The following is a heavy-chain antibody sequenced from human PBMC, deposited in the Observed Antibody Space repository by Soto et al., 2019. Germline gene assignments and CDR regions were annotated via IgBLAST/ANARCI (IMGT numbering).Heavy chain of an antibody. D-gene: IGHD3-16*01. CDR2: IWYDGSNK. Sequence: VQLVESGGGVVQPRRSLRLSCVASGSTFSNYGMHWVRQAPGKGPEWVAVIWYDGSNKDYGESVKGRFTISRDNSKNTLYLDLNSLRSEDTAVYYCARDGGSHGPSYFDSWGQGSLVIVSS. CDR1: GSTFSNYG. CDR3: ARDGGSHGPSYFDS. J-gene: IGHJ4*02. V-gene: IGHV3-33*01.